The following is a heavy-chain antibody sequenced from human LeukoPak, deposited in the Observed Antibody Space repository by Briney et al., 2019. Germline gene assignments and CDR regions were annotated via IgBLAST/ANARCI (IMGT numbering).Heavy chain of an antibody. J-gene: IGHJ1*01. CDR3: ARGGKIALAGTRSSQYFQH. V-gene: IGHV4-61*02. D-gene: IGHD6-19*01. Sequence: SQTLSLTCSVSGGPISSGSYYWSWIRQPAGKGLEWIGRIYTTEKTNYNPSLKSRVTISLDTSKNQFSLKLTSVTAADTAVYYCARGGKIALAGTRSSQYFQHWGQGTLVTVSS. CDR2: IYTTEKT. CDR1: GGPISSGSYY.